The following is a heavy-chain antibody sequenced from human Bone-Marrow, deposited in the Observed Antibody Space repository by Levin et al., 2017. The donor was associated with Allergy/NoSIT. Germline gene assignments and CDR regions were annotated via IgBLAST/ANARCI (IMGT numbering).Heavy chain of an antibody. D-gene: IGHD3-10*01. J-gene: IGHJ3*02. CDR3: AKDYYGSGSYVGYGFDM. V-gene: IGHV3-9*01. Sequence: SLKISCAASGITFDDYAMHWVRQAPGKGLEWVSGISWNSGAMGYADAVKGRFTISRDNGKNSLYLQMNSLRTEDTALYYCAKDYYGSGSYVGYGFDMRGQGTLVTVSA. CDR1: GITFDDYA. CDR2: ISWNSGAM.